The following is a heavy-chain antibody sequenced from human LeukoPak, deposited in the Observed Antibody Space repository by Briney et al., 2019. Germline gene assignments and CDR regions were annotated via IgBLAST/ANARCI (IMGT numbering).Heavy chain of an antibody. J-gene: IGHJ6*02. D-gene: IGHD4-17*01. CDR2: ISWNSGSI. Sequence: ALRLSCAASGFTFSSYGMHWVRQAPGKGLEWVSGISWNSGSIGYADSVKGRFTISRDNAKNSLYLQMNSLRAEDTALYYCAKDKRATVTTYGMDVWGQGTTVTVSS. V-gene: IGHV3-9*01. CDR3: AKDKRATVTTYGMDV. CDR1: GFTFSSYG.